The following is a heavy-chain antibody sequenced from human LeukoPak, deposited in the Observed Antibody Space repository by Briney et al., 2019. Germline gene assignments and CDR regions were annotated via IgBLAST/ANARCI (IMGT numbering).Heavy chain of an antibody. V-gene: IGHV4-59*04. CDR2: MSYGGST. CDR1: GGSISSYY. CDR3: ARHPFAAHHRVDY. D-gene: IGHD6-6*01. Sequence: SETLSLTCTVSGGSISSYYWSWIRQPPGKELEWVGSMSYGGSTYYNPSLKSRVTMSVDTSKNQFSLKLTSVTAADTAVYHCARHPFAAHHRVDYWGQGTLVTVSS. J-gene: IGHJ4*02.